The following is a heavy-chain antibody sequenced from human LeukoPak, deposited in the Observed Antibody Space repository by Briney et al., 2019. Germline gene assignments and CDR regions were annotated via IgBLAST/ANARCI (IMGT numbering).Heavy chain of an antibody. Sequence: ASVKVSCKASGYTFTSYYMHWVRQAPGQGLEWMGRIIPILGYAQKFQGRVTITADKSTSSAYMELSSLRSEDTAVYYCAREPYGSGSYFIDYWGQGTLVTVSS. J-gene: IGHJ4*02. CDR1: GYTFTSYY. CDR2: IIPIL. V-gene: IGHV1-69*04. CDR3: AREPYGSGSYFIDY. D-gene: IGHD3-10*01.